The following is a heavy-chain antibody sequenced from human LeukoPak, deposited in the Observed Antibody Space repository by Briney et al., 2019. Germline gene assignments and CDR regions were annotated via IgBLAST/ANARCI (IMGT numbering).Heavy chain of an antibody. Sequence: ASVTVSCKASGYTFTSYGISWVRQAPGQGLEWMGWISGYSGNTNYAQKVQVRVIMTTDTSTSTAYMELRSLRSDDTAVYYCARSYYDILTGRDALDIWGQGTRVTVSS. CDR3: ARSYYDILTGRDALDI. D-gene: IGHD3-9*01. J-gene: IGHJ3*02. CDR2: ISGYSGNT. V-gene: IGHV1-18*01. CDR1: GYTFTSYG.